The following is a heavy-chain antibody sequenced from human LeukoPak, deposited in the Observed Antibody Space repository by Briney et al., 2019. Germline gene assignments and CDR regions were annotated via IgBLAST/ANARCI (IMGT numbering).Heavy chain of an antibody. Sequence: RXSXEASGXSFSAAWMTWVRQAPGKGLEWVATIKNDGSDKYYVDSVKGRFTLSRDNAKNSVYLQMNSLRVEDTAVYYCVNLGYSDGGQGTLVTVSS. CDR3: VNLGYSD. CDR1: GXSFSAAW. D-gene: IGHD5-12*01. J-gene: IGHJ4*02. V-gene: IGHV3-7*01. CDR2: IKNDGSDK.